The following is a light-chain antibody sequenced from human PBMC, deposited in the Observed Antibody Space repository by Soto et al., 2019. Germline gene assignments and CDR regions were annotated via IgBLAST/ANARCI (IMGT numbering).Light chain of an antibody. V-gene: IGLV1-44*01. CDR1: TSNIGTNT. Sequence: QSVLTQPPSPSGTPGQRVTISCSGGTSNIGTNTVDWYQQLPGTAPKLLIYSTNQRPSGVPDRFSGSKSGTSASLAISGLQSEDEADYYCAAWDDSLNGPNYVFGTGTKVTVL. CDR2: STN. CDR3: AAWDDSLNGPNYV. J-gene: IGLJ1*01.